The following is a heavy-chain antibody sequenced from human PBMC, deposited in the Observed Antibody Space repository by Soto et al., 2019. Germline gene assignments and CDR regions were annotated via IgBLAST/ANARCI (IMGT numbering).Heavy chain of an antibody. V-gene: IGHV4-59*01. CDR2: IYYSGST. J-gene: IGHJ6*02. Sequence: SETLSLTCTVSGGSISSYYWSWIRQPPGKGLEWIGYIYYSGSTNYNPSLKSRVTISVDTSKNQFSLKLSSVTAADTAVYYCARDRATYYYDSSGQRDRGYYYYGMDVWGQGTTVTVSS. CDR3: ARDRATYYYDSSGQRDRGYYYYGMDV. CDR1: GGSISSYY. D-gene: IGHD3-22*01.